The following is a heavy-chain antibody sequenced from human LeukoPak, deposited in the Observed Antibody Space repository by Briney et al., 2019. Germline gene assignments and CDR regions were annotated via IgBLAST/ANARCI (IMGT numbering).Heavy chain of an antibody. Sequence: GGSLRLSCAASGFTFSSYAMGWVRQAPGKGLEWVSAITASGGNTYYADSVKGRFTISRDNSKNTLYLQMNSLRAEDTAVYYCAKNLHSSSSGPATPFDYWGQGTLVTVSS. V-gene: IGHV3-23*01. CDR1: GFTFSSYA. J-gene: IGHJ4*02. D-gene: IGHD6-6*01. CDR2: ITASGGNT. CDR3: AKNLHSSSSGPATPFDY.